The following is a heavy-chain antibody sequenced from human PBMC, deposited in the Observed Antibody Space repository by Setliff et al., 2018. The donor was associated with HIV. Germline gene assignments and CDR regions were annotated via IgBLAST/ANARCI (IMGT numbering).Heavy chain of an antibody. CDR2: INTDGSST. CDR1: GFSFSSYW. D-gene: IGHD4-17*01. J-gene: IGHJ3*02. Sequence: GGSLRLSCAASGFSFSSYWMHWVRQAPGKGLVWVSRINTDGSSTSYADSVKGRFTISRDNSKSTVDLQMTSLTAEDTAVYYCVKDGDYRNGDYDAFDIWGQGTMVTVSS. V-gene: IGHV3-74*01. CDR3: VKDGDYRNGDYDAFDI.